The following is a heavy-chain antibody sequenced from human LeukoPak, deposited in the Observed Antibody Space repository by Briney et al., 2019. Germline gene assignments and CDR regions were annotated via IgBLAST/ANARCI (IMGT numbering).Heavy chain of an antibody. V-gene: IGHV4-34*01. CDR3: ARRRSLAAAGIKDY. CDR2: INHSGST. J-gene: IGHJ4*02. Sequence: SETLSLTCAVYGGSFSGYYWSWIRQPPGKGLEWIGEINHSGSTNYNPSLKSRVTISVDTFKNQFSLKLSSVTAADTAVYYCARRRSLAAAGIKDYWGQGTLVTVSS. D-gene: IGHD6-13*01. CDR1: GGSFSGYY.